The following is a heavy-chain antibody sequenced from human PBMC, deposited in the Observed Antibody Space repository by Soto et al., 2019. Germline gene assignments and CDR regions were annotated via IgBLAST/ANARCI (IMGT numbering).Heavy chain of an antibody. CDR1: GFTFSSYA. J-gene: IGHJ4*02. Sequence: GGSLRLSCAASGFTFSSYAMSWVRQAPGKGLEWVSAISGSGGSTYYADSVKGRFTISRDNSKNTLYLQMNSLRAEDTAVYYCAKDGAARSFWLNFDYWGQGTLVTVSS. D-gene: IGHD6-6*01. CDR3: AKDGAARSFWLNFDY. V-gene: IGHV3-23*01. CDR2: ISGSGGST.